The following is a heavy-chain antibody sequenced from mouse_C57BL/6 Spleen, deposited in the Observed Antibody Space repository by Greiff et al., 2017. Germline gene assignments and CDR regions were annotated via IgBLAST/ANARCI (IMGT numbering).Heavy chain of an antibody. V-gene: IGHV1-69*01. D-gene: IGHD1-1*01. CDR1: GYTFTSYW. Sequence: QVQLKQPGAELVMPGASVKLSCTASGYTFTSYWMHWVKQRPGQGLEWIGEIDPSDSSTNYNQKFKGKSTLTVDKSSSTAYMQLSSLTSEDSAVYYCARAGITTVADFDYWGQGTTLTVSS. CDR3: ARAGITTVADFDY. J-gene: IGHJ2*01. CDR2: IDPSDSST.